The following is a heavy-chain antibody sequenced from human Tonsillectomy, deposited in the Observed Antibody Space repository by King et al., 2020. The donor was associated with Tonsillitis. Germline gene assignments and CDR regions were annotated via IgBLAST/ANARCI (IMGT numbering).Heavy chain of an antibody. D-gene: IGHD5-12*01. CDR1: GFTFSSYG. J-gene: IGHJ4*02. CDR2: ISYDGSNK. Sequence: VQLVESGGGVVQPGRSLRLSCAASGFTFSSYGMHWVRQAPGKGLEWGAVISYDGSNKYYADSVKGRFTISRDNSKNTLYLQMNSLRAEDTAVYYCAKDYRRYDYYFDYWGQGTLVTVSS. V-gene: IGHV3-30*18. CDR3: AKDYRRYDYYFDY.